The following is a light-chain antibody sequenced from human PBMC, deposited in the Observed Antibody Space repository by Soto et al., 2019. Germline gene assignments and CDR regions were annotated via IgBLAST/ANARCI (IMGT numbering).Light chain of an antibody. CDR1: SSNIGNNY. V-gene: IGLV1-51*01. CDR2: DNN. J-gene: IGLJ2*01. CDR3: GTWDSSLSAV. Sequence: QSVLTQPPSVSAPPGQKVTISCSGSSSNIGNNYVSWYQQLPGTAPKLLIYDNNKRPSGIPDRFSGSKSGTSATLGITGLQTGYEADYYCGTWDSSLSAVFGGGTKLTVL.